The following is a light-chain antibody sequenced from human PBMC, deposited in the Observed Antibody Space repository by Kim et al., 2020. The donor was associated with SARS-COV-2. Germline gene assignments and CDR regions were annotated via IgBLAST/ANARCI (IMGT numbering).Light chain of an antibody. CDR3: SSYAGSNNLGVV. V-gene: IGLV2-8*01. CDR1: SSDVGGYNY. CDR2: EVS. Sequence: VTISCTGTSSDVGGYNYVSWYQQHPGKAPKLMIYEVSKRPSGVPDRFSGSKSGNTASLTVSGLQAEDEADYYCSSYAGSNNLGVVFGGGTQLTVL. J-gene: IGLJ2*01.